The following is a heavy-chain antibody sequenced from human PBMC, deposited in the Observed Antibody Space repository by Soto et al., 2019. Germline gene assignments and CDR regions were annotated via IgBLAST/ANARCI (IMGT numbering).Heavy chain of an antibody. CDR1: GYTFTNYD. CDR3: ARGRRDYYDSGDWVPLAY. D-gene: IGHD3-22*01. Sequence: GASVKVSCKASGYTFTNYDINWVRQATGQGLEWMGWMNPDSGDTRYAQEFQGRVTMTRDTSISTAYMELSSLRSEDTAVYYCARGRRDYYDSGDWVPLAYWGQGTLLTVSS. J-gene: IGHJ4*02. CDR2: MNPDSGDT. V-gene: IGHV1-8*01.